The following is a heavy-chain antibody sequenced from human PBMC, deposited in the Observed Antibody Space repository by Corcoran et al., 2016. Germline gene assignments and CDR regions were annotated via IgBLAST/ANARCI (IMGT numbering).Heavy chain of an antibody. Sequence: QVQLVQSGAEVKKPGASVKVSCKASGYTFTGYYMHWVRQAPGQGLEWMGWINLNSGGTNYAKKFQGWVTMTRDTSISTAYMALSRLKSDDTAVYYCARDGGSRYLWGYYYGMDLWGQGTTVTVSS. J-gene: IGHJ6*02. CDR2: INLNSGGT. CDR3: ARDGGSRYLWGYYYGMDL. D-gene: IGHD3-16*01. V-gene: IGHV1-2*04. CDR1: GYTFTGYY.